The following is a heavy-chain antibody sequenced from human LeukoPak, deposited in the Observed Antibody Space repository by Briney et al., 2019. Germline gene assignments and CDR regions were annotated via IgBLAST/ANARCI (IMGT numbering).Heavy chain of an antibody. CDR1: GGSFSGYY. V-gene: IGHV4-34*01. CDR3: ARVMGAFAYFDY. Sequence: SETLSLTCAVYGGSFSGYYWSWIRQPPGRGLEWIGEINHSGSTHNNPSLKSRVTISVDTSKNQFSLKLSSVTAADTAVYYCARVMGAFAYFDYWGQGTLVTVSS. D-gene: IGHD3-10*01. J-gene: IGHJ4*02. CDR2: INHSGST.